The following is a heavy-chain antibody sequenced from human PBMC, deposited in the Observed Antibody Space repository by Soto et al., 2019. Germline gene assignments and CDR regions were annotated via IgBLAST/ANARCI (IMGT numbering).Heavy chain of an antibody. CDR2: ISKSDYT. J-gene: IGHJ4*02. Sequence: PGGSLRLSCTVSGFAFNNYGINWVRQAPGKGLEWVSSISKSDYTYYSDSVKGRFAISRDNAKSSVSLQMNTLRVEDTAVYYCAREDSIIIPAVSDFWGGGXLVTVYS. CDR3: AREDSIIIPAVSDF. V-gene: IGHV3-21*01. D-gene: IGHD2-2*01. CDR1: GFAFNNYG.